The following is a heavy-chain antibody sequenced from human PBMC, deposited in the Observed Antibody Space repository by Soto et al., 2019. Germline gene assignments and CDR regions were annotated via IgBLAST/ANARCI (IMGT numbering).Heavy chain of an antibody. Sequence: GSLRLSCAASGFPFSSYEMNWVRQAPGKGLEWVSYISSSGSTIYYADSVKGRFTISRDNAKNSLYLQMNSLRAEDTAVYYCARGQFYDSSGYYDYWGQGTLVTVSS. CDR2: ISSSGSTI. D-gene: IGHD3-22*01. CDR3: ARGQFYDSSGYYDY. V-gene: IGHV3-48*03. J-gene: IGHJ4*02. CDR1: GFPFSSYE.